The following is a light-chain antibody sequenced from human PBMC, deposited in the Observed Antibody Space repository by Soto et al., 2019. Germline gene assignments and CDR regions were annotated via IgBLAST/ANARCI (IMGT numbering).Light chain of an antibody. Sequence: DIQMTQSPSTLSASVGDRVTITCRASQSISSWLAWYQQKPGNAPKLLIYDASSLESGVPSRFSGSGSGTEFTLTISSLQPDDFATYYCQQYNSYSLFGGGTKVDIK. V-gene: IGKV1-5*01. CDR2: DAS. CDR3: QQYNSYSL. J-gene: IGKJ4*01. CDR1: QSISSW.